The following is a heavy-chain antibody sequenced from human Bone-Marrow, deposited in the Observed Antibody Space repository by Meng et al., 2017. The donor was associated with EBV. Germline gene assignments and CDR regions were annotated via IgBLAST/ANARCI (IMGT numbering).Heavy chain of an antibody. Sequence: VKLGHDGTEVKRPGSSRCMACRASVSTFGRLLVRWLRQAPGQCLGWVGGITPLLGTVNYAQRFQDIVTITSDESRSTVYWGLSSHRSEDTAKYYCARGHYDGYWGQGTLVTVSS. J-gene: IGHJ4*02. CDR3: ARGHYDGY. CDR2: ITPLLGTV. V-gene: IGHV1-69*16. CDR1: VSTFGRLL. D-gene: IGHD3-22*01.